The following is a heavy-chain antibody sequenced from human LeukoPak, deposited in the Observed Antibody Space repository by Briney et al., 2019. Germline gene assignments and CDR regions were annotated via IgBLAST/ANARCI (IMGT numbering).Heavy chain of an antibody. Sequence: SETLSLTCSVSSGSVRSNYYSWAWIRQAPGKGLVWVGGLDDSGNTYYNPSLKSRLTMSVDTSKNHFSLNLKSVAAADTSVYYCSRRLRIGAAEWFDPWGQGIMVTVSS. CDR3: SRRLRIGAAEWFDP. J-gene: IGHJ5*02. D-gene: IGHD2-15*01. CDR1: SGSVRSNYYS. CDR2: LDDSGNT. V-gene: IGHV4-39*02.